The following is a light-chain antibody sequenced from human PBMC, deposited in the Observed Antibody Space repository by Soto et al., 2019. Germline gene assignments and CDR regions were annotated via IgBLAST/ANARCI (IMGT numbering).Light chain of an antibody. V-gene: IGKV1-39*01. Sequence: DIQLTQSPSSLSASVRDRISITCRASQGISTYLNWYQQKPGEAPTLLVYDSSTLQSGVPSRFSGSGFGAEFTLTVSSLQPEDFATYYCQQSYSNPTWTFGQGTKVEIK. CDR1: QGISTY. J-gene: IGKJ1*01. CDR3: QQSYSNPTWT. CDR2: DSS.